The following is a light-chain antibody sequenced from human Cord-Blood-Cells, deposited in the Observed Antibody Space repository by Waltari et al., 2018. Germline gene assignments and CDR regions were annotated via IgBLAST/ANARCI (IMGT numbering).Light chain of an antibody. CDR2: EVS. CDR3: SSYAGSNNYV. J-gene: IGLJ1*01. V-gene: IGLV2-8*01. CDR1: SSDCGGYNS. Sequence: QSALTQPPPASGSPGQSVTISCTGTSSDCGGYNSVSWYQQHPGKAPKLMIYEVSKRPSGVPDRFSGSKSGNTASLTVSGLQAEDEADYYCSSYAGSNNYVFGTGTKVTVL.